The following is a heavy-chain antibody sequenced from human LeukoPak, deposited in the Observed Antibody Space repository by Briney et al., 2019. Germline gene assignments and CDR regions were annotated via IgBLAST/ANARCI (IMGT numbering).Heavy chain of an antibody. Sequence: PGGSLRLSCAASGFTFDDYAMHWVRQAPGKGLEWVSGISWNSGSIGYADSVKGRFTISRDNAKNSLYLQMNSLRAEDTALYYCAKAESFGDHFFDPWGQGTLVTVSS. CDR1: GFTFDDYA. CDR2: ISWNSGSI. CDR3: AKAESFGDHFFDP. D-gene: IGHD4-17*01. J-gene: IGHJ5*02. V-gene: IGHV3-9*01.